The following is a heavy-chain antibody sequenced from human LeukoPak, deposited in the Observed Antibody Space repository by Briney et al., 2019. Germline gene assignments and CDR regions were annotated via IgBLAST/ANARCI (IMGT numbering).Heavy chain of an antibody. CDR1: GGSLNNYY. J-gene: IGHJ4*02. D-gene: IGHD5-18*01. CDR2: INHSGST. Sequence: SETLSLTCAVYGGSLNNYYWGWIRQPPGKRLEWIGEINHSGSTNYNPSLKSRVTISVDTSKNQFSLKLSSATAADTAVYYCAISTVDTVMVVRNYWGQGTLVTVSS. V-gene: IGHV4-34*01. CDR3: AISTVDTVMVVRNY.